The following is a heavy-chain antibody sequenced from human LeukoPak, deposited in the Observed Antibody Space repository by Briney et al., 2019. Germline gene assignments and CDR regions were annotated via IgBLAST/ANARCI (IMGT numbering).Heavy chain of an antibody. V-gene: IGHV3-23*01. J-gene: IGHJ4*02. CDR3: AITGVRDFDS. Sequence: GRSLRLSCAASGFTFSSSTMTWVRQAPGKGLEWVSSITSGSGSTYHADSVKGRFTISRDNSKNTVFLQMNSLRAEDTAIYYCAITGVRDFDSWGQGTLVTVSS. CDR2: ITSGSGST. D-gene: IGHD4-11*01. CDR1: GFTFSSST.